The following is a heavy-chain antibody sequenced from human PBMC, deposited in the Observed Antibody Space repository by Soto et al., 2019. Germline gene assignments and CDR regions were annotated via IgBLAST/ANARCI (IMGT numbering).Heavy chain of an antibody. J-gene: IGHJ4*02. CDR3: ARYLAAAAY. Sequence: QVQLVQSGAEVKKPGASVKVSCKASGYIFTNYYIHWVRQAPGHGLEWMAIINPLPTSGSTNYAQEFQGRVTVTRDTSTSTVYMELNSLRSDDTAIYYCARYLAAAAYWGQGTLVTVSS. CDR1: GYIFTNYY. V-gene: IGHV1-46*01. D-gene: IGHD6-13*01. CDR2: INPLPTSGST.